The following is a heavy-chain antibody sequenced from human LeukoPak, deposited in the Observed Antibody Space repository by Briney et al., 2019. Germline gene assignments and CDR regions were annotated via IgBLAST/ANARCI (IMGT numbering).Heavy chain of an antibody. CDR3: ARGGRYGRPTAKLPDY. J-gene: IGHJ4*02. Sequence: SETLSLTCTVSGYSISSGYYWGWIRQPPGKGLEWIGSIYHSGSTYYNPSLKSRVTISVDTSKNQFSLKLSSVTAADTAVYYCARGGRYGRPTAKLPDYWGQGTLVTVSS. D-gene: IGHD1-26*01. CDR2: IYHSGST. CDR1: GYSISSGYY. V-gene: IGHV4-38-2*02.